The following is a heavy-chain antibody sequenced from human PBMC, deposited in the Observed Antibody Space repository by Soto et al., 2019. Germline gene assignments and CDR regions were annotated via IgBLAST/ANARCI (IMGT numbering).Heavy chain of an antibody. CDR2: IYYSGST. D-gene: IGHD3-10*01. J-gene: IGHJ6*02. Sequence: PSETLSLTCTVSGGSISSGGYYWSWIRQHPGKGLEWIGYIYYSGSTYYNPSLKSRVTISVDTSKNQFSLKLSSVTAADTAVYYCARDLERITIVRGVIHYYGMDVWGQGTTVTVSS. CDR1: GGSISSGGYY. V-gene: IGHV4-31*03. CDR3: ARDLERITIVRGVIHYYGMDV.